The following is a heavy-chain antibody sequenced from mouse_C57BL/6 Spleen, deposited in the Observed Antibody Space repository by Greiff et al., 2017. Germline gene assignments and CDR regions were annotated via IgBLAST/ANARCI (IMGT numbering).Heavy chain of an antibody. D-gene: IGHD1-1*01. CDR3: AAPTITTVVASKGFAY. Sequence: QVQLQQSGAELAQPGASVKLSCKASGYTFTSYWMHWVKQRPGQGLELIGYINPSSGYTKYNQKFKDKATLTADKSSSTAYMQLSSLTYEDSAVYYCAAPTITTVVASKGFAYWGQGTLVTVSA. CDR1: GYTFTSYW. V-gene: IGHV1-7*01. CDR2: INPSSGYT. J-gene: IGHJ3*01.